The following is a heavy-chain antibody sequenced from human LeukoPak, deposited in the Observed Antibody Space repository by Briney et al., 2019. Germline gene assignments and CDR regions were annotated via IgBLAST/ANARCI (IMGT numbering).Heavy chain of an antibody. V-gene: IGHV4-34*01. D-gene: IGHD3-10*01. J-gene: IGHJ4*02. CDR1: GGSFSGYY. Sequence: SETLSLTCAVYGGSFSGYYWSWVRQPPGKGLEWIGSIYYSGTTYYNPSLKSRVTISVDTSKNQFSLKLSSVTAADTAVYYCARLGNYYGSGTYWDSWGQGTLVTVSS. CDR2: IYYSGTT. CDR3: ARLGNYYGSGTYWDS.